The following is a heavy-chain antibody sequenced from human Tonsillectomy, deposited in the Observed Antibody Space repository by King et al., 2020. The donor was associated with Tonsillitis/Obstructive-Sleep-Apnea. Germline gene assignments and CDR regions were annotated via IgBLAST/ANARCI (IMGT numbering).Heavy chain of an antibody. Sequence: QLQESGPGLVKPSETLSLTCTVSGGSVSSDSYYWNWIRQPPGKGLEWIGSIYYSGSANYNPSLKSRVTISVDTSKNQFSLKLRSVTAADTAVYYCARVYYYYYYMDVWGKGTTVTVSS. CDR1: GGSVSSDSYY. D-gene: IGHD5/OR15-5a*01. V-gene: IGHV4-61*01. CDR2: IYYSGSA. J-gene: IGHJ6*03. CDR3: ARVYYYYYYMDV.